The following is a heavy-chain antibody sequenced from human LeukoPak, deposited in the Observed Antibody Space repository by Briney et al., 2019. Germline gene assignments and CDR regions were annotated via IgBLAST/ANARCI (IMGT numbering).Heavy chain of an antibody. J-gene: IGHJ5*02. Sequence: ASVKVSCKASGFTFTSYYMHWVRQAPGQGLEWMGIINPSGSYTSYAQKFQGRVTMTRDTSTSTVYMELSSLRSEDTAIYYCAREMVDQLPPLSAWFDPWGQGTLVTVSS. D-gene: IGHD2-2*01. CDR1: GFTFTSYY. CDR3: AREMVDQLPPLSAWFDP. CDR2: INPSGSYT. V-gene: IGHV1-46*01.